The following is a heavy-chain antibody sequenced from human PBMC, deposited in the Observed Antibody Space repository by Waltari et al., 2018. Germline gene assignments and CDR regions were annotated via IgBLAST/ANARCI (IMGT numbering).Heavy chain of an antibody. Sequence: QVQPVESGAGVVQPGRSLRLSCAASGFTFRSYGLPWVRQAPGKGLEWVAVISYDGSNKYYADSVKGRFTISRDNSKNTLYLQMNSLRAEDTAVYYCAKSPSYSSSNFDYWGQGTLVTVSS. V-gene: IGHV3-30*18. CDR3: AKSPSYSSSNFDY. D-gene: IGHD6-6*01. J-gene: IGHJ4*02. CDR2: ISYDGSNK. CDR1: GFTFRSYG.